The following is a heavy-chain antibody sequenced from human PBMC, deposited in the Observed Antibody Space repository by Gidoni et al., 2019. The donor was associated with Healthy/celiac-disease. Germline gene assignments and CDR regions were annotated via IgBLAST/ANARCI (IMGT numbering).Heavy chain of an antibody. V-gene: IGHV3-23*01. J-gene: IGHJ6*04. CDR2: ITDGGGST. Sequence: EVQLLESGGGLVQPGGSLRLSCAASGFTFSSYAMSWVRQAPGKGLEWVSTITDGGGSTLYADSVKGRFTISRDNSKNTLYLQMNSLRAEDTAVYYCAKGVSESFPGTRPTDVWGKGTTVIVSS. D-gene: IGHD1-26*01. CDR3: AKGVSESFPGTRPTDV. CDR1: GFTFSSYA.